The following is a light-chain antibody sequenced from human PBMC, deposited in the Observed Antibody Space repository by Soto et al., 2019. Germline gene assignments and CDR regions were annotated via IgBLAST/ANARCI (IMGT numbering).Light chain of an antibody. J-gene: IGLJ1*01. CDR1: SSDVGAYNY. Sequence: QSALTQPASVSGSPGQSITISCTGTSSDVGAYNYVSWYQQHPGKAPKLMIYEVNYRPSGVSNRFSGSKSGITASLTISGLQAEDEADYYCSSSASTSTAVFGSGTKLTVL. CDR3: SSSASTSTAV. V-gene: IGLV2-14*01. CDR2: EVN.